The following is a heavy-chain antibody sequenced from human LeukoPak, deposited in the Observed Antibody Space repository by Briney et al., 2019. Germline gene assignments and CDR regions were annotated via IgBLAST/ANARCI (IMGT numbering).Heavy chain of an antibody. Sequence: PGGSLRLSCAASGFTFSSYWMHWVRQAPGKGLVWVSCINSDGRSTSDADSVKGRFTIARDNAKNTLYLQMNSLRAEDTAVYYCARDGVQEVYYGSGRYYLGYWGQGTLVTVSS. CDR1: GFTFSSYW. J-gene: IGHJ4*02. CDR2: INSDGRST. V-gene: IGHV3-74*01. D-gene: IGHD3-10*01. CDR3: ARDGVQEVYYGSGRYYLGY.